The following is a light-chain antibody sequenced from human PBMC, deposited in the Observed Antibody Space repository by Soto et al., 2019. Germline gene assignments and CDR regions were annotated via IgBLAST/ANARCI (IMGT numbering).Light chain of an antibody. Sequence: DIQMTQSPSSLSASVGDRVTITCRASQSISTYVSWYQHRPGKAPKLLIYSASTLQSGVPPRFSGSGYGTDFTLTISSLQPEDFATYYCQQSFNTLTFGGGTKVEIE. V-gene: IGKV1-39*01. CDR1: QSISTY. CDR2: SAS. CDR3: QQSFNTLT. J-gene: IGKJ4*01.